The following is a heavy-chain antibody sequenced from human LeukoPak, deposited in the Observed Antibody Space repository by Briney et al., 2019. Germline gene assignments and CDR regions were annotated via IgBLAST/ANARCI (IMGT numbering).Heavy chain of an antibody. J-gene: IGHJ4*02. D-gene: IGHD2-2*01. V-gene: IGHV4-39*01. CDR2: LFSTGIT. CDR1: GGSVSSSNYH. Sequence: PSETLSLTCTVSGGSVSSSNYHWAWIRQSPGMGLEWIGTLFSTGITSQNPDPSLKSRLTLSVDTSRNQFSLELRSLTAADTAIFYCASIPVSSTSWFHFDNWGQGTLVTVSS. CDR3: ASIPVSSTSWFHFDN.